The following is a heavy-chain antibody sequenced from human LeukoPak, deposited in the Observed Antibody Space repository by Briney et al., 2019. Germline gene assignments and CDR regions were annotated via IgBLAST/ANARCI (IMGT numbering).Heavy chain of an antibody. Sequence: GSLGPSRAASGFTLDYYCISWGRQTPGKGAEVVAGINWNGGSTGYADSVKGRLTISRDNAKNSLYLQMNSLRAEDTALYYCARGGGWRKDYFDYWGQGTLVTVSS. CDR1: GFTLDYYC. V-gene: IGHV3-20*04. CDR2: INWNGGST. CDR3: ARGGGWRKDYFDY. D-gene: IGHD6-19*01. J-gene: IGHJ4*02.